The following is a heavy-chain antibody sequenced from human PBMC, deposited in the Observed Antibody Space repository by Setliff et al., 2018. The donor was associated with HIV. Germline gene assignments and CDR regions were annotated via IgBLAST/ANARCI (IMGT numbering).Heavy chain of an antibody. V-gene: IGHV4-59*11. CDR1: GGSISSRY. CDR2: FYYSGSSNYYSGSA. Sequence: SETLSLTCTVSGGSISSRYWTWIRQPPGRGLEWIGYFYYSGSSNYYSGSASYNPSLKSRLTMSVDPSNYQSSLNLTSVTAADTAVYYCARSFGEYWYFDLWGRGTLVTVSS. CDR3: ARSFGEYWYFDL. D-gene: IGHD3-10*01. J-gene: IGHJ2*01.